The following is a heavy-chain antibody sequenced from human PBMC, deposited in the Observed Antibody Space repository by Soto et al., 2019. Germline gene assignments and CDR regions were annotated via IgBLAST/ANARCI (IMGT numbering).Heavy chain of an antibody. CDR1: GGSISSGGYY. Sequence: SETLSLTCTVSGGSISSGGYYWSWIRQHPGKGLEWIGYIYYSGSTYYNPSLKSRVTISVDTSKNQFSLKLSSVTAADTAVYYCARDYYDSSGYSGMDVWGQGTTVTVSS. J-gene: IGHJ6*02. V-gene: IGHV4-31*03. CDR3: ARDYYDSSGYSGMDV. CDR2: IYYSGST. D-gene: IGHD3-22*01.